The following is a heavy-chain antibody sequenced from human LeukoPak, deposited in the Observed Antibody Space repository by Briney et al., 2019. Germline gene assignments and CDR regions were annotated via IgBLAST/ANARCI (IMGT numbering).Heavy chain of an antibody. CDR1: GFTFTDTY. Sequence: PGGSLRLSCAVSGFTFTDTYMTWLRQAPGKGLESLSYISPSGTDISYADSVKGRFTISRDNAKNSLYLQMNSLRAEDTAVYYCTRDPRRLYYWGEGTLVTVSS. V-gene: IGHV3-11*01. CDR2: ISPSGTDI. CDR3: TRDPRRLYY. J-gene: IGHJ4*02.